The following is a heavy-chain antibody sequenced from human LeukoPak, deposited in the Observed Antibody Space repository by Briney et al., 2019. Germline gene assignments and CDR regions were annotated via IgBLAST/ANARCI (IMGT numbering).Heavy chain of an antibody. CDR2: IKGKTDGGTT. CDR3: TTDPLYDILTGYYLTFDY. D-gene: IGHD3-9*01. V-gene: IGHV3-15*01. J-gene: IGHJ4*02. CDR1: GFTFSNAW. Sequence: GGSLRLSCAASGFTFSNAWMSWVRQAPGKGLEWVGRIKGKTDGGTTDYAAPVKGRFTNSRDDSKNTLYLQMNSLKTEDTAVYYCTTDPLYDILTGYYLTFDYWGQGTLVTVSS.